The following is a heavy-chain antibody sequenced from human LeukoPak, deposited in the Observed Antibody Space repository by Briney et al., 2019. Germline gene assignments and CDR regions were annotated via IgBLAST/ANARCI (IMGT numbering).Heavy chain of an antibody. J-gene: IGHJ4*02. D-gene: IGHD3-22*01. CDR3: AREVPNRGSGYSRRLFDY. V-gene: IGHV3-21*01. CDR1: GFTFSSYS. CDR2: ISSSSSYI. Sequence: PGGSLRLSCAASGFTFSSYSMNWVRQAPGKGLEWVSSISSSSSYIYYADSVKGRFTISRDNAKNSLYLQMNSLRTEDTAVYYCAREVPNRGSGYSRRLFDYWGQGTLVTVSS.